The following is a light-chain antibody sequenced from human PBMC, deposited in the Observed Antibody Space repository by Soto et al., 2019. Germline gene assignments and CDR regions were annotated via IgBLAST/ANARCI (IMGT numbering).Light chain of an antibody. V-gene: IGKV1-5*03. Sequence: DIPMTQSPSTLSASVGDRVTISCRASESISSWLAWFQQKPGKAPKLLIYKATSLETGVPSRFSGTASGTEFTLTITGLQPDDFATYYCQQYNSYPHTFGQGTKLEIK. CDR1: ESISSW. J-gene: IGKJ2*01. CDR3: QQYNSYPHT. CDR2: KAT.